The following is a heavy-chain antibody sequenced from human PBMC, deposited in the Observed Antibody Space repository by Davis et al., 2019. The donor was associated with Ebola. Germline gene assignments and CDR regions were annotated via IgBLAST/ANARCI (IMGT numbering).Heavy chain of an antibody. CDR1: GYIFIGYY. CDR2: INPSSGDI. D-gene: IGHD3-10*01. V-gene: IGHV1-2*07. Sequence: ASVKVSCKASGYIFIGYYIHWVRQAPGQGLEWMGWINPSSGDINYSHKFQGRVTMTRDMSISTAYMELSRLRFDDTAVYYCARGRLTGSGSYAASSYYYALDIWGQGTTVTVSS. CDR3: ARGRLTGSGSYAASSYYYALDI. J-gene: IGHJ6*02.